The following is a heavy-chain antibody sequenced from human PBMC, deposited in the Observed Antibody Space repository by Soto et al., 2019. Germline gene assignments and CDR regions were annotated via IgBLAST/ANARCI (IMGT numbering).Heavy chain of an antibody. J-gene: IGHJ3*02. Sequence: GGSLRLSCAASGFTFDDYAMHWVRQAPGKGLEWVSGISWNSGSIGYADSVKGRFTISRDNAKNSLYLQMNSLRAEDTALYYCVSAIVGATAFDIWGQGTMVTVSS. V-gene: IGHV3-9*01. CDR1: GFTFDDYA. CDR2: ISWNSGSI. CDR3: VSAIVGATAFDI. D-gene: IGHD1-26*01.